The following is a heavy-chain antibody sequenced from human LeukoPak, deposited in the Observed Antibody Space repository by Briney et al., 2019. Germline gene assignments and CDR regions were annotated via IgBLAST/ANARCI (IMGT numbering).Heavy chain of an antibody. J-gene: IGHJ5*02. Sequence: SETLSLTCTVSGGSISSYYWSWIRQPPGKGLEWIGYIYTSGSTNYNSSLKSRVTISVDTSKNQFSLKLSSVTAADTAVYYCARSYLKNWLDPWGQGTLVTVSS. CDR2: IYTSGST. V-gene: IGHV4-4*09. CDR1: GGSISSYY. D-gene: IGHD3-16*02. CDR3: ARSYLKNWLDP.